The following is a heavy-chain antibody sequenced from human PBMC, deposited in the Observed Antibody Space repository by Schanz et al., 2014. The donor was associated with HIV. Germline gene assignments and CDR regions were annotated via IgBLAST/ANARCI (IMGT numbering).Heavy chain of an antibody. V-gene: IGHV1-46*01. CDR2: INPSGGST. J-gene: IGHJ2*01. D-gene: IGHD6-6*01. CDR3: ARSETIAARPVWYFDL. CDR1: GYTFSDYD. Sequence: QVQLVQSGAEVQKPGASVKVSCETSGYTFSDYDINWVRQAPGQGLEWMGIINPSGGSTSYAQKFQGRVTMTRDTSTSTVYMQLSSLRSEDTTVYYCARSETIAARPVWYFDLWGRGTLVTVSS.